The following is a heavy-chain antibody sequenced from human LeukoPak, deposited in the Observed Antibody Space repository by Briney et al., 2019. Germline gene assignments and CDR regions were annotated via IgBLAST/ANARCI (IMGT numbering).Heavy chain of an antibody. CDR1: GGSISSGSYY. CDR2: IYTSGST. Sequence: SETLSLTCTVTGGSISSGSYYWSWVRQPAGKGLEWIGRIYTSGSTNYNPSLKSRVTISIDTSKNQFSLKLSSVTAADTAVYYCARGHIMDWFDPWGQGTLVTASS. V-gene: IGHV4-61*02. CDR3: ARGHIMDWFDP. J-gene: IGHJ5*02.